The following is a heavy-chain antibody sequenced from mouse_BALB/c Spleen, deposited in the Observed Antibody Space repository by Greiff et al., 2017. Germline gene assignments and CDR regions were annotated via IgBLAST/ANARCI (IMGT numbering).Heavy chain of an antibody. V-gene: IGHV1-5*01. CDR2: IYPGNSDT. J-gene: IGHJ4*01. Sequence: VQLQQSGAVLARPGASVKMSCTASGYSFTSYWMHWVKQRPGQGLEWIGAIYPGNSDTSYNQKFKGKAKLTAVTSASTAYMERSSLTNEDSAVYYCTRRRGYAMDYWGQGTSGTVSA. CDR1: GYSFTSYW. CDR3: TRRRGYAMDY.